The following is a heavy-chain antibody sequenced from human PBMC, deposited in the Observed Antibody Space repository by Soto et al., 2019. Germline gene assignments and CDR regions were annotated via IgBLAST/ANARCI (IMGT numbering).Heavy chain of an antibody. CDR3: AKHRPPPSTGPIDY. J-gene: IGHJ4*02. V-gene: IGHV3-30*18. Sequence: QVQLVESGGGVVQPGRSLRLSCAASGFTFSSYGMHWVRQAPGKGLEWVAVISYDGSKKYYADSVKGRFTISRDNSKNTRYLPMNSLRAEDTAVYYCAKHRPPPSTGPIDYWGQGTLVTVSS. D-gene: IGHD4-17*01. CDR1: GFTFSSYG. CDR2: ISYDGSKK.